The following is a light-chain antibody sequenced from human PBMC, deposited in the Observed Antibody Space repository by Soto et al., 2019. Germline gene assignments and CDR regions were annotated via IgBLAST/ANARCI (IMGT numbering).Light chain of an antibody. J-gene: IGLJ3*02. Sequence: QSVLTQPASVSGSPGQSITISCTGTSSDVGSYYLVSWFQLHPGKAPKLMIYEGSKRPSGISNRFSGSKSGNTASLTISGIQAEDEADYYCYSYAGSTTFEVFGGGAKLTVL. CDR1: SSDVGSYYL. CDR2: EGS. V-gene: IGLV2-23*03. CDR3: YSYAGSTTFEV.